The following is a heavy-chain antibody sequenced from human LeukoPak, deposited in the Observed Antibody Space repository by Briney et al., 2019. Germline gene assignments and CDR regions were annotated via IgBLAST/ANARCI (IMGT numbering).Heavy chain of an antibody. D-gene: IGHD4-23*01. CDR2: IISSSSSYI. CDR1: GFTFSSYA. CDR3: VRGATYGGSDH. Sequence: GGSLRLSCAASGFTFSSYAMSWVRQAPGKGRGWVSSIISSSSSYIYYADSVKGRFTISRDNAKNSLFLQMSSLRAEDTAVYYCVRGATYGGSDHWGQGTLVIVSS. V-gene: IGHV3-21*01. J-gene: IGHJ4*02.